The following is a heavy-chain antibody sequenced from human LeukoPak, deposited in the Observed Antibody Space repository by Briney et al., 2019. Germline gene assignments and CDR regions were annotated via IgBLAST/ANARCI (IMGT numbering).Heavy chain of an antibody. CDR2: INHSGST. D-gene: IGHD1-1*01. J-gene: IGHJ6*03. CDR1: GGSFSGYY. V-gene: IGHV4-34*01. CDR3: ARAGKVERRRHHYYYYMDV. Sequence: SETLSLTCAVYGGSFSGYYWSWIRQPPGKGLEWIGEINHSGSTNYNPSLKSRVTISVDTSKNQFSLKLSSVTAADTAVYYCARAGKVERRRHHYYYYMDVWGKGTTVTVSS.